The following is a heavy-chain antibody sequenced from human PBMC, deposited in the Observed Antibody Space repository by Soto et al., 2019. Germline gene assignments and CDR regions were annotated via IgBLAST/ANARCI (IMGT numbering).Heavy chain of an antibody. CDR1: GFTFSSYA. Sequence: QVQLVESGGGVVQPGRSLRLSCAASGFTFSSYAMHWVRQAPGKGLEWVAVISYDESNKYYADSVKGRFTISRDNSKNALYLQMNSLRAEDTAVYYCARFKGCSGGSCYSYFDYWGQGTLVTVSS. J-gene: IGHJ4*02. V-gene: IGHV3-30-3*01. D-gene: IGHD2-15*01. CDR3: ARFKGCSGGSCYSYFDY. CDR2: ISYDESNK.